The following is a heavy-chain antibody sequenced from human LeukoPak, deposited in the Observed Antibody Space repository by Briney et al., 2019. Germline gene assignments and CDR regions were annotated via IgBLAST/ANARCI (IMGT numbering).Heavy chain of an antibody. Sequence: PGGSLRLSCVGSGFIFNIYEMNWVRQAPGKGLEWLSYIGSSDSTTHYADSVKGRFTISRDNAKNSLYLQMSSLRVEDTAVYYCARDGTPNYGSGWVYMDVWGEGTTVTISS. V-gene: IGHV3-48*03. CDR1: GFIFNIYE. J-gene: IGHJ6*03. D-gene: IGHD6-19*01. CDR2: IGSSDSTT. CDR3: ARDGTPNYGSGWVYMDV.